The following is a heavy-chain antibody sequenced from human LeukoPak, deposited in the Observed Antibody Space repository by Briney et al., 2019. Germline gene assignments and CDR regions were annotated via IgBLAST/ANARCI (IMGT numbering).Heavy chain of an antibody. CDR3: SRDPNGDYVGAFDFQR. D-gene: IGHD4-17*01. V-gene: IGHV3-23*01. J-gene: IGHJ1*01. CDR1: GFTFSSYA. Sequence: PGGSLTLSCAVSGFTFSSYAMTWVRQAPGRGLEWVSSIRGSGGGTDYADSVRGRFTISRDNSKNTLYLQMNSLRAEDTVIYYCSRDPNGDYVGAFDFQRWGQGTLVSVSS. CDR2: IRGSGGGT.